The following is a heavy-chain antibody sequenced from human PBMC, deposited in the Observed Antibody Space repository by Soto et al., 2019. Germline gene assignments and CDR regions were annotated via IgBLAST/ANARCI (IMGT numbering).Heavy chain of an antibody. CDR3: ARDTGYNFGSLNY. D-gene: IGHD5-18*01. CDR2: MNAGVGNT. J-gene: IGHJ4*02. Sequence: HVELVQSGADVKKPGASVTISCKASGYTFTDYALHWVRQAPGQRLEWMGWMNAGVGNTLYSQKFQGRITITRDTSASTAYMKLNSLKSEDTAIYYCARDTGYNFGSLNYWGPGTLVTVSS. CDR1: GYTFTDYA. V-gene: IGHV1-3*01.